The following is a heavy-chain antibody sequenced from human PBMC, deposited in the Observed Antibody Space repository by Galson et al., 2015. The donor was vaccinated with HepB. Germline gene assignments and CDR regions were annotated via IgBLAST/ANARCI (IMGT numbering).Heavy chain of an antibody. D-gene: IGHD6-13*01. CDR1: GFTFSSYD. V-gene: IGHV3-13*01. CDR2: IGTAGDS. Sequence: SLRLSCAASGFTFSSYDMHWVRQATGKGLEWVSAIGTAGDSYYPGSVKGRFTISRENAKNSLYLQMNSLRAGDTAVYYCARSPELGDALDIWGQGTMVTVSS. CDR3: ARSPELGDALDI. J-gene: IGHJ3*02.